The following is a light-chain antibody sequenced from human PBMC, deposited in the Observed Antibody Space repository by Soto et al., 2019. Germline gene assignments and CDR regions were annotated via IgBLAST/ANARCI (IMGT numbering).Light chain of an antibody. J-gene: IGKJ1*01. CDR2: GAS. CDR3: KQYGSSPLA. CDR1: RSVSNNY. V-gene: IGKV3-20*01. Sequence: ENGFAQSPGTPSFSPGERAPPPCRASRSVSNNYLAWYQQKPGQAHRLLIYGASSRATGIQDRFSGSGSGTDFTLTIRRLEPEDFAVYYCKQYGSSPLAFGQGTKVDIK.